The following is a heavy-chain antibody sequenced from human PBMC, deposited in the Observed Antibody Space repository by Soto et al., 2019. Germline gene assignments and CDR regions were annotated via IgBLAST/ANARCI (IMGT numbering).Heavy chain of an antibody. V-gene: IGHV1-18*04. CDR3: AREALFAVRGVITPLIAY. J-gene: IGHJ4*02. Sequence: QVQLVESGAEVKKPGASVKVSCKASGYTFTSYGMSWVREATGQGLEMMGWISAYNGNTDYAQKLQGRVTMTTDASTSTAYLEVRSLASNDTAVYYCAREALFAVRGVITPLIAYWGQGSLVTVSS. CDR1: GYTFTSYG. CDR2: ISAYNGNT. D-gene: IGHD3-10*01.